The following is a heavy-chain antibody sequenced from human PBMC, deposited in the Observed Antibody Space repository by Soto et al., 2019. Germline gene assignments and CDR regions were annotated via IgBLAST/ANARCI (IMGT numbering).Heavy chain of an antibody. CDR3: ARGPDYSDVPLWDY. CDR2: INLRGGTT. D-gene: IGHD4-17*01. Sequence: QVQLVQSGAEVRKPGASVRLSCETSGYTFNKYYIHWVRQAPGQGLEWVGIINLRGGTTESARELRGRVTITCATSTSTAYMELSNLRSEDTSVYFCARGPDYSDVPLWDYWGQGTLVTVSS. CDR1: GYTFNKYY. J-gene: IGHJ4*02. V-gene: IGHV1-46*02.